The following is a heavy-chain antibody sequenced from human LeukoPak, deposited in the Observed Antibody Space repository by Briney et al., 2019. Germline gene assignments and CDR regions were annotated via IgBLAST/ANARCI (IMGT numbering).Heavy chain of an antibody. J-gene: IGHJ4*02. CDR3: ARHPDHAFGYYLNYFDY. CDR1: GYSFTSYW. D-gene: IGHD3-22*01. Sequence: GESLKISCKGSGYSFTSYWIAWVRQMPGKGLDWMGIIYLGDSETKYSPSFQGQVTISVDKSISTAYLQWSSLKASDTAMYYCARHPDHAFGYYLNYFDYWGQGTLVTVSS. CDR2: IYLGDSET. V-gene: IGHV5-51*01.